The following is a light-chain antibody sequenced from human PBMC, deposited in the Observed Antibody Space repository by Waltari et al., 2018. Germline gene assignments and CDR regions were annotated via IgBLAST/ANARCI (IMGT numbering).Light chain of an antibody. Sequence: EIVMTQSPVTLSVSPGERATLSCRASQSVASRLAWYKQTPGQAPSLLIYSASTRATGVPVRFSGSGSGTEFTLTISSLQSEDFGIYYCQHYGDWPPQWTFGQGTKVEIK. CDR1: QSVASR. CDR2: SAS. CDR3: QHYGDWPPQWT. V-gene: IGKV3-15*01. J-gene: IGKJ1*01.